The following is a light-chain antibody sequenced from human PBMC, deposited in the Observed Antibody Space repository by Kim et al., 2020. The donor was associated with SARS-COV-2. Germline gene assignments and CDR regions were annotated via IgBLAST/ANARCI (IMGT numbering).Light chain of an antibody. Sequence: DIQMTQSPSTLSASVRDSVTITCRASQSITTWLAWYQLKPGKVPKLLIYKASNLQSGVPSRFSGSGSETEFTLTISSLQPDDFATYYCQQYHSYPWTFGQGTKVDIK. J-gene: IGKJ1*01. CDR3: QQYHSYPWT. CDR2: KAS. CDR1: QSITTW. V-gene: IGKV1-5*03.